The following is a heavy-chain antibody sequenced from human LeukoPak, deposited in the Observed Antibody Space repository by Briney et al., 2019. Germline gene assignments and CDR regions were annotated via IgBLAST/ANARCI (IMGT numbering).Heavy chain of an antibody. Sequence: SETLSLTCTVSGGSISSYYWSWIRQPAGKGLEWIGYIDYTGSTSYNPSLKSRVTISIETSKNQFSLRLNSVAAADTAVYFCARGLSSTRRESDYWGQGTLVTVST. V-gene: IGHV4-59*01. D-gene: IGHD3-10*01. J-gene: IGHJ4*02. CDR1: GGSISSYY. CDR2: IDYTGST. CDR3: ARGLSSTRRESDY.